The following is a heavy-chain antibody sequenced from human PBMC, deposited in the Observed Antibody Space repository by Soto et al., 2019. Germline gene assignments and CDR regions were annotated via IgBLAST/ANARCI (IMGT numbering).Heavy chain of an antibody. D-gene: IGHD3-9*01. V-gene: IGHV3-23*01. J-gene: IGHJ4*02. CDR2: INRGGGP. CDR3: ARADGPLLVTLLGF. Sequence: EVRLLESGGGLVQPGGSLTLSCATSGFTFNNYSMSWVRQAPGKGLEWVSSINRGGGPYYADSVKGRFTISRDNSKNMLYLRMNSLRADDTAVYFCARADGPLLVTLLGFWGQGTLVTVSS. CDR1: GFTFNNYS.